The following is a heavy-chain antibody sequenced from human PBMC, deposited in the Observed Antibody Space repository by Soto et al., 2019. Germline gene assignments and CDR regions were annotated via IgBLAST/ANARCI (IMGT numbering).Heavy chain of an antibody. Sequence: QLVESGGDVVQPGKSLRLSCAASGFNFGFFGMHSVRQAPGKGLEWVAFISGDGINTQYADSVRGRFTLSRDYSRKTMYLKRDSMRDEATALYYCARGNLSFDFDSWGLGTLVTVSS. J-gene: IGHJ4*02. D-gene: IGHD1-26*01. CDR2: ISGDGINT. CDR1: GFNFGFFG. CDR3: ARGNLSFDFDS. V-gene: IGHV3-30*03.